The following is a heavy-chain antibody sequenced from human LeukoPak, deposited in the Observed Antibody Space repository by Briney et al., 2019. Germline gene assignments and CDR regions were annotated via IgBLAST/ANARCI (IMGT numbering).Heavy chain of an antibody. Sequence: SETLSLTCTLSGGSISSSSYYWGWIRQPPGKGLEWIVSISYSGGTYYNPSLKSRVTISVYTSKNQFSLKLSSVTAADTAVYYCARQGGSSSSSCSYWGQGTLVTVSS. CDR2: ISYSGGT. D-gene: IGHD6-13*01. V-gene: IGHV4-39*01. J-gene: IGHJ4*02. CDR3: ARQGGSSSSSCSY. CDR1: GGSISSSSYY.